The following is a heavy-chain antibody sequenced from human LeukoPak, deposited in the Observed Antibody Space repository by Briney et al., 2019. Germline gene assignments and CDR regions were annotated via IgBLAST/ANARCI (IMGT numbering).Heavy chain of an antibody. Sequence: ASVKVSCKTSGYIFSMSWMHWVRQAPGQGLEWMGIIDPSRGSTNYAQKFQGRVTMTGEVSTDTVHMELSGLAPEDTGIYFCARDFARRGIVAARLLPLIHYHDF. V-gene: IGHV1-46*01. CDR2: IDPSRGST. CDR1: GYIFSMSW. D-gene: IGHD6-6*01. J-gene: IGHJ1*01. CDR3: ARDFARRGIVAARLLPLIHYHDF.